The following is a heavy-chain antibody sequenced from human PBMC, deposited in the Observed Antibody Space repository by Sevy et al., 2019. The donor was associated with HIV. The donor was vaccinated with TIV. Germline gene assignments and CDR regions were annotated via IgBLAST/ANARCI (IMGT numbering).Heavy chain of an antibody. J-gene: IGHJ6*02. CDR2: IRSKANSYAT. CDR1: GFTFSGSA. CDR3: TSVDGSGSYGMDV. V-gene: IGHV3-73*01. D-gene: IGHD3-10*01. Sequence: GGFLRLSCAASGFTFSGSAMHWVRQASGKGLERVGRIRSKANSYATAYAASVKGRFTISRDDSKNTAYLQMNSLKTEDTAVYYRTSVDGSGSYGMDVWGQGTTVNVSS.